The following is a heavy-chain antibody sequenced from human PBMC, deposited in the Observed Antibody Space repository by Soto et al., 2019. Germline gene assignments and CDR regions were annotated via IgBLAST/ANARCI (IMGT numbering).Heavy chain of an antibody. CDR1: GGSISSSNYY. V-gene: IGHV4-39*01. CDR2: IYYSGST. CDR3: ASPTLGAFDI. Sequence: PSETLSLTCTVSGGSISSSNYYWGWIRQPSGKGLEWIGSIYYSGSTAYNSSLKSRVTMSVDTSKNQLSLRLSSVTAADTAVYYCASPTLGAFDIWGQGTMVTVSS. J-gene: IGHJ3*02. D-gene: IGHD3-16*01.